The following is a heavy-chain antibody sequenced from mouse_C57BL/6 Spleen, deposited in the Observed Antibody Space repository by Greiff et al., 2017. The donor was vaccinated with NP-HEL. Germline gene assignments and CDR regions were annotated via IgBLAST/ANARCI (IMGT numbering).Heavy chain of an antibody. V-gene: IGHV5-4*03. Sequence: EVKLMESGGGLVKPGGSLKLSCAASGFTFSSYAMSWVRQTPEKRLEWVATISDGGSYTYYPDNVKGRFTISRDNAKNNLYLQMSHLKSEDTAMYYCARAYYSNPWFAYWGQGTLVTVSA. CDR3: ARAYYSNPWFAY. CDR1: GFTFSSYA. CDR2: ISDGGSYT. D-gene: IGHD2-5*01. J-gene: IGHJ3*01.